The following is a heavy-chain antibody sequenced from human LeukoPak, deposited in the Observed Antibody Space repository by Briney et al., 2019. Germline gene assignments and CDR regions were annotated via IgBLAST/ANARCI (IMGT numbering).Heavy chain of an antibody. V-gene: IGHV4-4*08. Sequence: SETLSLTCSVSGGSVSSYYWSWIRQSPGKGLEWIGYIHNSGRTNYNPSLKSRVTGFVDTSKNQVSLKLSSVTAADTAVYYCARDSGDWFDPWGQGTLVTVSS. CDR1: GGSVSSYY. J-gene: IGHJ5*02. CDR3: ARDSGDWFDP. CDR2: IHNSGRT.